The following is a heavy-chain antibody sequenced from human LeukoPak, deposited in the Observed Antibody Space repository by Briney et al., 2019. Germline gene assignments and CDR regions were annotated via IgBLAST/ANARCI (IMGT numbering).Heavy chain of an antibody. CDR3: ARPMTSTRVFDY. CDR2: IRDDGTKT. Sequence: TGGSLRLSCVASGFIFSDHPFHWVRQSPGKGLDWVALIRDDGTKTYYADSVQGRFTVSRENSKNTLFLQMNTLRADDTAVYFCARPMTSTRVFDYWGQGTLVTVSS. J-gene: IGHJ4*02. CDR1: GFIFSDHP. V-gene: IGHV3-30*04. D-gene: IGHD5/OR15-5a*01.